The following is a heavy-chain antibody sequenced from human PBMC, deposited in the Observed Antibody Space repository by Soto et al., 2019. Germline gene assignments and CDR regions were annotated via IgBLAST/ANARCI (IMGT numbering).Heavy chain of an antibody. D-gene: IGHD6-13*01. Sequence: PGGSLRLSCAASGVTFSNAWMSWVRQAPGKGLEWVGRIKSKTDGGTTDYAAPVKGRFTISRDDSKNTLYLQMNSLKTEDTAVYYCTTDIAAAGKSPLDYWGQGTLVTVSS. CDR1: GVTFSNAW. CDR2: IKSKTDGGTT. V-gene: IGHV3-15*01. CDR3: TTDIAAAGKSPLDY. J-gene: IGHJ4*02.